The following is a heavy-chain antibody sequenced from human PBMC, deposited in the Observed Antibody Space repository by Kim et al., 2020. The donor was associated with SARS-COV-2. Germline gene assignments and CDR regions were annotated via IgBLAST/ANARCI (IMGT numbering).Heavy chain of an antibody. CDR2: ISYDGSNK. D-gene: IGHD4-17*01. V-gene: IGHV3-30*18. CDR3: AKDFDYGDYIDTYYYYGMDV. CDR1: GFTFSSYG. Sequence: GGSLRLSCAASGFTFSSYGMHWVRQAPGKGLEWVAVISYDGSNKYYADSVKGRFTISRDNSKNTLYLQMNSLRAEDTAVYYCAKDFDYGDYIDTYYYYGMDVWGQGTTVTVSS. J-gene: IGHJ6*02.